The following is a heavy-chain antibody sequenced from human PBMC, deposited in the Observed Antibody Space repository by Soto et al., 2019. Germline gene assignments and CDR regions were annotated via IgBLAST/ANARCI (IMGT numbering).Heavy chain of an antibody. CDR3: ARLKGGYVDYDFWSGYYDAFDI. CDR2: ISSSSSTI. D-gene: IGHD3-3*01. J-gene: IGHJ3*02. V-gene: IGHV3-48*04. Sequence: GGSLRLSCAASGFTFSSYSMNWVRQAPGKGLEWVSYISSSSSTIYYADSVKGRFTISRDNAKNSLYLQMNSLRAEDTAVYYCARLKGGYVDYDFWSGYYDAFDIWGQGTMVTVSS. CDR1: GFTFSSYS.